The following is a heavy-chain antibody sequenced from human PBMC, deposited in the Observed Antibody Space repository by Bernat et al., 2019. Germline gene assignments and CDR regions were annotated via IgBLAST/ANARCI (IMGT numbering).Heavy chain of an antibody. D-gene: IGHD3-10*01. J-gene: IGHJ4*01. V-gene: IGHV3-48*01. CDR3: ARDGQRYYGSGSYAAPFDY. CDR1: GSTFSSYS. CDR2: ISSSSSTI. Sequence: EVQLVESGGGLVQPGGSLRLSCAASGSTFSSYSMNWVRQAPGKGVEWVSYISSSSSTIYYADSVKGRFTISRDNAKSSLYLQMNSLRAADTAVYYCARDGQRYYGSGSYAAPFDYWGQGTLVTVSA.